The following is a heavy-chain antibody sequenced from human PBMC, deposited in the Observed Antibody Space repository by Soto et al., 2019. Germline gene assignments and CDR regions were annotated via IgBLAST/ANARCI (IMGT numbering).Heavy chain of an antibody. J-gene: IGHJ4*02. CDR3: AKDEYTDNYCSDY. CDR1: GFSFRPYG. D-gene: IGHD5-18*01. V-gene: IGHV3-30*18. CDR2: ISKDGGVK. Sequence: QVQLVESGGGVVQPGGSLRLSCTASGFSFRPYGIHWVRQAPGKGLEWVAVISKDGGVKEDAESVEGRCTISRENSKSTVYLLISSPNVEDTAVYYCAKDEYTDNYCSDYWGQGTLVTVFS.